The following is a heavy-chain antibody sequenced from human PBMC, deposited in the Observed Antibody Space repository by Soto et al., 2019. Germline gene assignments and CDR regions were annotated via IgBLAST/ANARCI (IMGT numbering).Heavy chain of an antibody. CDR1: GGSIRSYY. CDR2: IYYSGST. D-gene: IGHD3-9*01. V-gene: IGHV4-59*12. Sequence: SETLSLTCSVSGGSIRSYYWSWIRQPPGKGLEWIGYIYYSGSTYYNPSLKSRVTISVDTSKNQFSLKLSSVTAADTAVYYCARFHRNDILTGHRWFDPWGQGTLVTVSS. J-gene: IGHJ5*02. CDR3: ARFHRNDILTGHRWFDP.